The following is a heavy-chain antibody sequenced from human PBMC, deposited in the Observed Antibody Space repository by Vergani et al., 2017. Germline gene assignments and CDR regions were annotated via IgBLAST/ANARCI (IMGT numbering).Heavy chain of an antibody. CDR3: ARDTVTGSRYFDY. CDR2: IRYDGSNT. Sequence: QVQLVESGGGVVQPGGSLRLSCGASGFTFSNYSMHWVRQAPGKGLEWVTFIRYDGSNTYYADSVKGRFTISRDNSKNTLFLQMNSLRQEDTAVYYCARDTVTGSRYFDYWGQGTLVTVSS. D-gene: IGHD6-19*01. CDR1: GFTFSNYS. J-gene: IGHJ4*02. V-gene: IGHV3-30*02.